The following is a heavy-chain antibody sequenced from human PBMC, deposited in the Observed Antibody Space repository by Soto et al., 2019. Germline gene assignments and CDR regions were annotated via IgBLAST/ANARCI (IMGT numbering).Heavy chain of an antibody. V-gene: IGHV4-39*01. J-gene: IGHJ4*02. CDR2: IYYSGST. CDR1: GGSISSSSYY. Sequence: PSETLSLTCTVSGGSISSSSYYWGWIRQPPGKGLEWIGSIYYSGSTYYNPSLKSRVTISVDTSKNQFSLKLSSVTAADTAVYYCARQPAYYDILTGHDYWGQGTLVTVSP. CDR3: ARQPAYYDILTGHDY. D-gene: IGHD3-9*01.